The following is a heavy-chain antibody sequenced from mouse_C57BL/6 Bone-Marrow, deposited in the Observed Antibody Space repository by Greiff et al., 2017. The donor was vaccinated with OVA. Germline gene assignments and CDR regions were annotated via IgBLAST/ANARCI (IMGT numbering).Heavy chain of an antibody. J-gene: IGHJ2*01. CDR1: GYTFTSYW. V-gene: IGHV1-50*01. Sequence: QVQLKQSGAELVKPGASVKLSCKASGYTFTSYWMQWVKQRPGQGLEWIGEIDPSDSYTNYNQKFKGKATLTVDTSSSTAYMQLSSLTSEDSAVYYCARNSNYDYWGQGTTLTVSS. CDR3: ARNSNYDY. D-gene: IGHD2-5*01. CDR2: IDPSDSYT.